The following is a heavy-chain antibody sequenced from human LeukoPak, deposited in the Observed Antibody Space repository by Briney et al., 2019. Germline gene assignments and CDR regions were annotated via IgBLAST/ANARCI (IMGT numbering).Heavy chain of an antibody. CDR3: ARESASEGSSSFDY. CDR2: IYYSGST. CDR1: GGSISSSSYY. J-gene: IGHJ4*02. D-gene: IGHD6-6*01. Sequence: PSETLSLTCTVSGGSISSSSYYWGWIRQPPGKGLEWIGSIYYSGSTYYKPSLKSRVTISVDTSKNQFSLKLSSVTAADTAVYYCARESASEGSSSFDYWGQGTLVTVSS. V-gene: IGHV4-39*07.